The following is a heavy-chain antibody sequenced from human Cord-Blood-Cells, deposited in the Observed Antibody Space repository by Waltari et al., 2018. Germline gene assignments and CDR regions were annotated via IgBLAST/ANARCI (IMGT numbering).Heavy chain of an antibody. Sequence: VLVKPTETLTLTCTVSGFSLSNARMGVSWIRQPPGKALEWLAHIFSNDEKSYSTSLKSRLTISKDTSKSQVVLTMTNMDPVDTATYYCARTHYDILTGYSDAFDIWGQGTIVTVSS. J-gene: IGHJ3*02. V-gene: IGHV2-26*01. CDR2: IFSNDEK. CDR3: ARTHYDILTGYSDAFDI. CDR1: GFSLSNARMG. D-gene: IGHD3-9*01.